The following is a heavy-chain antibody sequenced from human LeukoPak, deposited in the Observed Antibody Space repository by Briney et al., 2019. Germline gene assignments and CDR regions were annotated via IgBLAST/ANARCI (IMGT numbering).Heavy chain of an antibody. Sequence: GGSLRLPCAASGFSISGSGMTWVRQAPGKGLEWISAINSGDSTYYADAVMGRFTVSRDNSKNTIYLQMNSLRVDDTAVYFCANRPTSAWSDHWGQGTLVTVSS. D-gene: IGHD2-2*01. CDR2: INSGDST. J-gene: IGHJ5*02. CDR3: ANRPTSAWSDH. CDR1: GFSISGSG. V-gene: IGHV3-23*01.